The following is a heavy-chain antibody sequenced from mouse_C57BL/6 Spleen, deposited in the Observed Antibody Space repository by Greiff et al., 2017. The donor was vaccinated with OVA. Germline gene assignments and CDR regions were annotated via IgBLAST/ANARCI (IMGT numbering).Heavy chain of an antibody. Sequence: EVQLQQSGPELVKPGASVKIPCKASGYTFTDYNMDWVKQSHGKSLEWIGDINPNNGGTICNQKFKGKATLTVDKSSSTAYMELRSLTSEDTAVYYCARDYYGSTFDYWGQGTTLTVSS. J-gene: IGHJ2*01. CDR3: ARDYYGSTFDY. CDR2: INPNNGGT. CDR1: GYTFTDYN. V-gene: IGHV1-18*01. D-gene: IGHD1-1*01.